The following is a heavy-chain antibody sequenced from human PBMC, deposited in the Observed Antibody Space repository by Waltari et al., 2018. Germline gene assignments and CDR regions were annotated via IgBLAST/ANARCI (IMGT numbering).Heavy chain of an antibody. D-gene: IGHD5-18*01. CDR2: IYHSGST. J-gene: IGHJ4*02. Sequence: QVQLQESGPGLVKPSETLSLTCAVSGYSISSGYYWGWIRQPPGKGLEWIGSIYHSGSTYYNPSLKSRVTISVDTSKNQFSLKLSSVTAADTAVYYCAKDWDTAMVIPFDYWGQGTLVTVSS. CDR3: AKDWDTAMVIPFDY. CDR1: GYSISSGYY. V-gene: IGHV4-38-2*02.